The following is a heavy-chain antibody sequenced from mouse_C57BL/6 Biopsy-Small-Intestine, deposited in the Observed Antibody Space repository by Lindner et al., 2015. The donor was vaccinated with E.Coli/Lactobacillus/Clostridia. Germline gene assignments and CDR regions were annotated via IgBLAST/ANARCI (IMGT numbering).Heavy chain of an antibody. J-gene: IGHJ3*01. CDR3: VRKGYSNYVSGFAY. Sequence: VQLQESGAELVRPGASVKLSCTDSGFNIKDSLMHWVKQRPEQGLEWIGWIDPEDGETKYGPKFQDKATITADTSSNIAYLQLRSLTSEDTAIYFCVRKGYSNYVSGFAYWGQGTLVTVSA. CDR2: IDPEDGET. D-gene: IGHD2-5*01. CDR1: GFNIKDSL. V-gene: IGHV14-2*01.